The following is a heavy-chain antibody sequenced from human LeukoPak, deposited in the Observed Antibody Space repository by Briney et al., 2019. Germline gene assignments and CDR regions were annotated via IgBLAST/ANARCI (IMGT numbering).Heavy chain of an antibody. J-gene: IGHJ5*02. D-gene: IGHD2-2*01. V-gene: IGHV3-30*02. CDR3: ARGYCSSTSCCHIWFDP. CDR1: GFDFSNYA. CDR2: IRYDGNTK. Sequence: GGSLRLSCAASGFDFSNYAMYWVRQAPGKGLEWVTVIRYDGNTKYYADSVKGRFTISRDKSKNTLYLQMDSLRAEDTAVYYCARGYCSSTSCCHIWFDPWGQGTLATVSS.